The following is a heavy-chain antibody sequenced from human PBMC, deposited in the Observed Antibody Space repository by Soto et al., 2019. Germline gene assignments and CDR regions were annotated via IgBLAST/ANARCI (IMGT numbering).Heavy chain of an antibody. CDR1: GGSISSYY. CDR2: IYYSGST. Sequence: QVQLQESGPGLVKPSETLSLTCTVSGGSISSYYWSWIRQPPGKGLEWIGYIYYSGSTNYNPSLKRRVTISVDTSKNRFSLKLRSVTAADTAVYYCARERTIWAFDIWGLGTMVTVSS. J-gene: IGHJ3*02. CDR3: ARERTIWAFDI. V-gene: IGHV4-59*01. D-gene: IGHD1-7*01.